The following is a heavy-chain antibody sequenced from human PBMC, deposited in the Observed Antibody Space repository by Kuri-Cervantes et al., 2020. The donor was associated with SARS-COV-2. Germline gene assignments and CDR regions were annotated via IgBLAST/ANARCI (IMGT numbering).Heavy chain of an antibody. J-gene: IGHJ4*02. V-gene: IGHV6-1*01. D-gene: IGHD3-22*01. CDR2: TYYRSKWYN. CDR1: GDSVSSNSAA. Sequence: SQTLSLTCGISGDSVSSNSAAWNWIRQSPSRGLEWQGRTYYRSKWYNDYAVSVKGRISINPDTSKNQFSLQLNSVTPEDTAVYYCARAAEYYDSSGYFPIFFDYWGQGTLVTVSS. CDR3: ARAAEYYDSSGYFPIFFDY.